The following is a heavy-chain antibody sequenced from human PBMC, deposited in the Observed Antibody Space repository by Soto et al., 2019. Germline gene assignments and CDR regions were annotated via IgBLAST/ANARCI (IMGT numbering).Heavy chain of an antibody. V-gene: IGHV3-23*01. Sequence: GGSLRLSCTVSGFIFNNYAMSWVRQAPGKGLEWVSAISGSGGSTYYADSVKGRFTISRDNSKNTLYLQMNSLRAEDTAVYYCAYSSTPFDYWGQGTLGTVSS. CDR2: ISGSGGST. CDR3: AYSSTPFDY. J-gene: IGHJ4*02. D-gene: IGHD6-13*01. CDR1: GFIFNNYA.